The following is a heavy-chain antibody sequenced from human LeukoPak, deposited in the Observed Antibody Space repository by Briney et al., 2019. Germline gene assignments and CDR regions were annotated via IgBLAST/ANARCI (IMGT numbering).Heavy chain of an antibody. CDR3: ASITIFGVGRFDY. D-gene: IGHD3-3*01. CDR1: GGSISSSSYY. J-gene: IGHJ4*02. Sequence: SETLSLTCTVSGGSISSSSYYWGWIRQPPGKGLEWIGSIYYSGSTYYNPSLKSRVTISVDTSKNQFSLKLSSVTAADTAVYYCASITIFGVGRFDYWGQGTLVTVSS. CDR2: IYYSGST. V-gene: IGHV4-39*07.